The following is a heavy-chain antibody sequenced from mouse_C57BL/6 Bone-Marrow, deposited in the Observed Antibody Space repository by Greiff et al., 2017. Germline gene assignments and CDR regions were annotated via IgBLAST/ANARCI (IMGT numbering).Heavy chain of an antibody. J-gene: IGHJ1*03. CDR2: IDPKSGGT. Sequence: VQLQQPGAELVKPGASVKLSCKASGYTFTSYWMHWVKQRPGRGLEWIGRIDPKSGGTKYNEKFKSKATPTVDKPSSTAYMQFSSLTSEDSAVYYCAHGNYFYWYFAVWGTGTTVTVSS. V-gene: IGHV1-72*01. CDR1: GYTFTSYW. D-gene: IGHD2-1*01. CDR3: AHGNYFYWYFAV.